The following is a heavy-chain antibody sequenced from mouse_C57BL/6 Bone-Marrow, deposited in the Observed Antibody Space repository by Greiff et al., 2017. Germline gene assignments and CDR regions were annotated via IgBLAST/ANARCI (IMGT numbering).Heavy chain of an antibody. CDR1: GYAFSSYW. D-gene: IGHD2-3*01. CDR2: IYPGDGDT. Sequence: VQLVESGAELVKPGASVKISCKASGYAFSSYWMNWVKQRPGKGLEWIGQIYPGDGDTNYNGKFKGKATLTADKSSSTAYMQLSSLTSEDSAVYFCARSRLLLPMDYWGQGTSVTVSS. CDR3: ARSRLLLPMDY. J-gene: IGHJ4*01. V-gene: IGHV1-80*01.